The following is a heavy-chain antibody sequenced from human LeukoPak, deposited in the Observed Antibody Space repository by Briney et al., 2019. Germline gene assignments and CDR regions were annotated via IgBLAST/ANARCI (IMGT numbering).Heavy chain of an antibody. Sequence: GASVKVSCKVSGYTLTELSMHWVRQAPGKGLEWMGGFDPEDGETIYAQKFQGRVTMTEDTSTDTAYMELSSLISEDTPVYYWARLFDYYDSSGYYSLAFGIWGQGTMVTVSS. CDR3: ARLFDYYDSSGYYSLAFGI. D-gene: IGHD3-22*01. CDR1: GYTLTELS. CDR2: FDPEDGET. V-gene: IGHV1-24*01. J-gene: IGHJ3*02.